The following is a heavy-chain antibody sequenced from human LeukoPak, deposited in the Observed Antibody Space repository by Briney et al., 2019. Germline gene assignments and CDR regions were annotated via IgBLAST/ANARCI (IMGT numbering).Heavy chain of an antibody. Sequence: GSLRLSCAASGFTVSSNYMSWVRQAPGKGLEWIGEINHGGSTSYNPSLKSRVTISVDTSKNQFSLRLSSVTAADTAMYYCARPGLAYCGADCYSTEGYYFDYWSQGTLVTVSS. V-gene: IGHV4-34*01. CDR3: ARPGLAYCGADCYSTEGYYFDY. CDR2: INHGGST. J-gene: IGHJ4*02. D-gene: IGHD2-21*01. CDR1: GFTVSSNY.